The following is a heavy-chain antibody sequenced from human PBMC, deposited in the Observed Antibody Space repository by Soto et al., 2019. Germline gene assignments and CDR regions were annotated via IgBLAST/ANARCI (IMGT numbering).Heavy chain of an antibody. J-gene: IGHJ4*02. CDR1: GYSFTSLD. CDR2: MQPSTGRT. D-gene: IGHD1-26*01. V-gene: IGHV1-8*01. Sequence: QVQLVQSGAEVREPGASVKVSCKASGYSFTSLDINWVGQTAGQGLEWMGWMQPSTGRTGYAQKFQGTVTLTRDTSINTAYMELTTLTSEETAFYYCARGVSAGVDYWGQGTLVTVSS. CDR3: ARGVSAGVDY.